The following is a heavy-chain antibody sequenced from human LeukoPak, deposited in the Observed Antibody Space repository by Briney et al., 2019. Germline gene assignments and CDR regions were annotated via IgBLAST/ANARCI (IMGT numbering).Heavy chain of an antibody. Sequence: GGSLRLSCAASGFTFSSYAMHWVRQAPGKGLEWVAVISYDGSNKYYADSVKGRFTISRDNSKNTLYLQMNSLRAEDTAVYYCARDFTLMDWGQGTLVTVSS. CDR3: ARDFTLMD. CDR1: GFTFSSYA. D-gene: IGHD3-10*01. V-gene: IGHV3-30-3*01. J-gene: IGHJ4*02. CDR2: ISYDGSNK.